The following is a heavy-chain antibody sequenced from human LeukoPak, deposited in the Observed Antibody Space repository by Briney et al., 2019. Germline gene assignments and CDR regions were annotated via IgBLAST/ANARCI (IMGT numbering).Heavy chain of an antibody. D-gene: IGHD6-13*01. Sequence: ASVTVSCKASGYTFTSYDINWVRQATGQGLEWMGWVNPNSGNTGYAQKFQGRVTMTRNTSISTAYMELSSLRSEDTAVYYCFLGIAAANPDMEYWGQGTLVTVSS. CDR1: GYTFTSYD. CDR2: VNPNSGNT. J-gene: IGHJ4*02. V-gene: IGHV1-8*01. CDR3: FLGIAAANPDMEY.